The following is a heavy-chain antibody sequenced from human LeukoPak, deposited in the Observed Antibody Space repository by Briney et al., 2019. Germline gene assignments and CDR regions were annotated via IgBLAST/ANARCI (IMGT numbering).Heavy chain of an antibody. CDR2: INAGNGNT. CDR1: GYTFSTYA. CDR3: ASIVVVPAAYPEDYYGMDV. V-gene: IGHV1-3*01. Sequence: ASVKVSCKASGYTFSTYAMHWVRQAPGQGLEWMGWINAGNGNTKYSQKFQGRVTITRDTSASTAHMELSSLRSEDTAMYYCASIVVVPAAYPEDYYGMDVWGQGTTVTVSS. D-gene: IGHD2-2*01. J-gene: IGHJ6*02.